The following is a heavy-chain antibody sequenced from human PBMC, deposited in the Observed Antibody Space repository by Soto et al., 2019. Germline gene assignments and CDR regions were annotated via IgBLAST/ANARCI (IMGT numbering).Heavy chain of an antibody. CDR2: INHSGST. CDR1: GGSFSGYY. J-gene: IGHJ3*02. CDR3: ARTARIVTAMLNYAFDI. D-gene: IGHD5-18*01. Sequence: QVQLQQWGAGLLKPSETLSLTCAVYGGSFSGYYWSWIRQPPGKGLEWIGEINHSGSTNYNPSLKSRVTISVDTSQNQVYLKLRAVNAAVTAVYYCARTARIVTAMLNYAFDIWGQGTMVTVSS. V-gene: IGHV4-34*01.